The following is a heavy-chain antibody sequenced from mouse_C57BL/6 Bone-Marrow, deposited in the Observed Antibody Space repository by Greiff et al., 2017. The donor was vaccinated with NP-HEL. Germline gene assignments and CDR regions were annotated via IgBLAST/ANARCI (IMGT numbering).Heavy chain of an antibody. CDR1: GFSLTSYG. CDR2: IWSGGST. CDR3: ARPFYGYDVGFAY. V-gene: IGHV2-2*01. Sequence: QVQLKESGPGLVQPSQSLSITCTVSGFSLTSYGVHWVRQSPGKGLEWLGVIWSGGSTDYNAAFISRLSISKDNSKSQVFFKMNSLQADDTAIYYCARPFYGYDVGFAYWGQGTLVTVSA. J-gene: IGHJ3*01. D-gene: IGHD2-9*01.